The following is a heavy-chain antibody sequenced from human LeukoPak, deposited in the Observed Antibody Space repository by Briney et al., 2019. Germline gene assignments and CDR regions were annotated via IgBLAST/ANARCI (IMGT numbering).Heavy chain of an antibody. Sequence: GASVKVSCKASGYTFTSYGISWVRQAPGQGLEWMGWISDYNGNTNYAQKVQGRVTMTTDTSTSTAYMELRSLRSDDTAVYYCARDLGSVDIAMVFGLFLSDYWGQGTLVTVSS. J-gene: IGHJ4*02. CDR3: ARDLGSVDIAMVFGLFLSDY. CDR1: GYTFTSYG. CDR2: ISDYNGNT. V-gene: IGHV1-18*01. D-gene: IGHD5-18*01.